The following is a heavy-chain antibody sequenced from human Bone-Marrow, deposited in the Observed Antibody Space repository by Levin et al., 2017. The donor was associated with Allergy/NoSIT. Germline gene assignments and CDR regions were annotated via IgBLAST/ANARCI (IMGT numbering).Heavy chain of an antibody. D-gene: IGHD6-6*01. CDR3: AKDKSIRYYYYVMDV. V-gene: IGHV3-9*01. J-gene: IGHJ6*02. Sequence: SCAASGFTFDDYAMYWVRQAPGKGLEWVSHISWVSGILAYADSVKGRFTISRDNAKNSLYLQMNSLRAEDTALYYCAKDKSIRYYYYVMDVWGHGTTVTVSS. CDR1: GFTFDDYA. CDR2: ISWVSGIL.